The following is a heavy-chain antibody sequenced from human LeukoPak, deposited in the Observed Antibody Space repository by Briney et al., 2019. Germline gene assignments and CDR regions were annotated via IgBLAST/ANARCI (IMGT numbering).Heavy chain of an antibody. V-gene: IGHV3-7*02. CDR2: INEVGSDK. J-gene: IGHJ4*02. Sequence: GGSLRLSCAASGFTFSSSWMSWVRQAPGKGLEWVATINEVGSDKQYMDSVKGRLSISRDNPKNSLYLQMNSPRAEDTAVYYCARGEALGTMIVVVNGGFDYWGQGTLVTVSS. D-gene: IGHD3-22*01. CDR1: GFTFSSSW. CDR3: ARGEALGTMIVVVNGGFDY.